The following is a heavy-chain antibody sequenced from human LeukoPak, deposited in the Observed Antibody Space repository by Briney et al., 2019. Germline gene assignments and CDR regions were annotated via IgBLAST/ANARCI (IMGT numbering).Heavy chain of an antibody. CDR1: GASISDYY. CDR3: ARLYCSGGSCYFNWFDP. V-gene: IGHV4-59*13. D-gene: IGHD2-15*01. Sequence: SETLSLTCTVSGASISDYYWSWIRQPPGKGLEWIGYIYYSGSTNYNPSLKSRVTISVDTSKNQFSLKLSSVTAADTAVYYCARLYCSGGSCYFNWFDPWGQGTLVTVSS. CDR2: IYYSGST. J-gene: IGHJ5*02.